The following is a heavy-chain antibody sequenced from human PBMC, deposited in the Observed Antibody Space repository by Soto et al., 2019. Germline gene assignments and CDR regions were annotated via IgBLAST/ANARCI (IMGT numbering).Heavy chain of an antibody. CDR3: AHKGGRGAAMDV. J-gene: IGHJ6*02. Sequence: QITVKESGPTLVKPTQTLTLTCTFSGFSVSTNGEGVAWIRQPPGMALEWLALIYWDGDERYSPFLQSRVTIPKAXSKNQVVLTMTNMDPLDTATYYCAHKGGRGAAMDVWGQGTTVTVSS. CDR2: IYWDGDE. V-gene: IGHV2-5*02. D-gene: IGHD2-15*01. CDR1: GFSVSTNGEG.